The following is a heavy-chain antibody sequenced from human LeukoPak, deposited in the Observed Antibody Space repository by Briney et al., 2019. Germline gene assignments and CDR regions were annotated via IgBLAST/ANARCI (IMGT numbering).Heavy chain of an antibody. CDR3: AKDSQGSYYDRDDAFDI. Sequence: GGSLRLSCPASGFTFSSYAMNWVRQAPGKGLEWVSTISTGGGSAYYADSVKGRFTISRDNSKNTLYLQMNSLRAEDTAVYYCAKDSQGSYYDRDDAFDIWGQGTMVTVSS. J-gene: IGHJ3*02. D-gene: IGHD3-22*01. V-gene: IGHV3-23*01. CDR2: ISTGGGSA. CDR1: GFTFSSYA.